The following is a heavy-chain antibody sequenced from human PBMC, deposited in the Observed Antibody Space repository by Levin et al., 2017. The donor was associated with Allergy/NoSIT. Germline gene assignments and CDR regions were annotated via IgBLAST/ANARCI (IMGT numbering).Heavy chain of an antibody. J-gene: IGHJ4*02. D-gene: IGHD2-21*02. CDR3: ASLTPREGDLDY. V-gene: IGHV4-34*01. CDR2: INHSGST. Sequence: KASETLSLTCAVYGGSFSGYYWSWIRQPPGKGLEWIGEINHSGSTNYNPSLKSRVTISVDTSKNQFSLKLSSVTAADTAVYYCASLTPREGDLDYWGQGTLVTVSS. CDR1: GGSFSGYY.